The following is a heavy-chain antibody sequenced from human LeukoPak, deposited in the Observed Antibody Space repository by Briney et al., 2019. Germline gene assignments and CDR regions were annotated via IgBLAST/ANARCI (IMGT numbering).Heavy chain of an antibody. CDR2: IYPGDSDT. Sequence: GESLKISCKGSGYSFTSYWIGWVRQMPGKGLEWMGIIYPGDSDTRYSPSFQGQVTISADKSISTAYLQWSSLKASDTAMYYCARPLNAAYYYDSSGYYLHYWGQGTLVTVSS. J-gene: IGHJ4*02. D-gene: IGHD3-22*01. CDR3: ARPLNAAYYYDSSGYYLHY. CDR1: GYSFTSYW. V-gene: IGHV5-51*01.